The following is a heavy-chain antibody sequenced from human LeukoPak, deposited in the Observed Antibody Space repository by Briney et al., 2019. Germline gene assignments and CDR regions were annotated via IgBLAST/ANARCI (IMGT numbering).Heavy chain of an antibody. Sequence: GGSLRRSCAASGFTVSSNYMSWVRQAPGKGLEWVSVIYSGGSTYYADSVKGRFTISRDNSKNTLYLQMNSLRAEDTAVYYCARDPFYSSSQGGMDVWGQRTTVTVSS. V-gene: IGHV3-53*01. CDR2: IYSGGST. CDR3: ARDPFYSSSQGGMDV. D-gene: IGHD6-6*01. J-gene: IGHJ6*02. CDR1: GFTVSSNY.